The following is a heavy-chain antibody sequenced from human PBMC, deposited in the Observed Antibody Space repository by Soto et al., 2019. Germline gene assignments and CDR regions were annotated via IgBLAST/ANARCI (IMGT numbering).Heavy chain of an antibody. CDR3: ARRTDNYDFWSGYYVSPYYYYGMDV. D-gene: IGHD3-3*01. CDR2: ISAYNGNT. Sequence: GPSVKVSCKASGYTFTSYGISWVRQAPGQGLEWMGWISAYNGNTNYAQKLQGRVTMTTDTSTSTAYMELRSLRSDDTAVYYCARRTDNYDFWSGYYVSPYYYYGMDVWGQGTTVTVSS. CDR1: GYTFTSYG. J-gene: IGHJ6*02. V-gene: IGHV1-18*01.